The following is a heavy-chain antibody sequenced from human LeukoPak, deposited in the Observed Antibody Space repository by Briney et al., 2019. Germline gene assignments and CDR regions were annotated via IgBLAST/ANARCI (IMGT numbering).Heavy chain of an antibody. V-gene: IGHV1-24*01. Sequence: GASVKVSCKVSGYTLTELSMHWVRQAPGKGLEWMGGFDPEDGETIYAQKFQGRVTMTEDTSTDTAYMELSSLRSEDTAVYYCATAANGAVVPAATDYYYYMDVWGKGTTVAVSS. CDR2: FDPEDGET. D-gene: IGHD2-2*01. CDR3: ATAANGAVVPAATDYYYYMDV. CDR1: GYTLTELS. J-gene: IGHJ6*03.